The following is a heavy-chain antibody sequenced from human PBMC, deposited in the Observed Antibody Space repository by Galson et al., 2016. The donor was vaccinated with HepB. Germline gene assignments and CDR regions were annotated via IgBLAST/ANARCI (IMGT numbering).Heavy chain of an antibody. J-gene: IGHJ6*02. V-gene: IGHV1-69*05. Sequence: SVKVSCKASGSFFSTYAVTWMRQAPGHGLEWVGGSVPIFGTSNYAQNLQGRVTITTDESMSTAYMELSSLTSEDTAVYYCAAHCTTTTCPSKLVGFVFYYYAMDVWGQGTTVTVSS. CDR3: AAHCTTTTCPSKLVGFVFYYYAMDV. D-gene: IGHD2-2*01. CDR1: GSFFSTYA. CDR2: SVPIFGTS.